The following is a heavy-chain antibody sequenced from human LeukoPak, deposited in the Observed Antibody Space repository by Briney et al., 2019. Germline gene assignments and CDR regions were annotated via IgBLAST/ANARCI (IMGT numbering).Heavy chain of an antibody. CDR2: ITGSDCNT. J-gene: IGHJ6*03. CDR3: AKHSHRLYHHYYMDV. V-gene: IGHV3-23*01. Sequence: PGGSLRLSCAASAFTFSNYALTWVRQTPGKGLEWVSSITGSDCNTQYADSVKGRFTISRDNSKNTLYLQMNSLRAEDRAIYFCAKHSHRLYHHYYMDVWGTGTTVTVFS. CDR1: AFTFSNYA. D-gene: IGHD1-26*01.